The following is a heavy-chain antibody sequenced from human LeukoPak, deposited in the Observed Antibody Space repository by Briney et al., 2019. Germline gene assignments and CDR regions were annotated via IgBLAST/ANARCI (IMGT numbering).Heavy chain of an antibody. Sequence: SETLSLTCTVSGGSISSSSYYWGWIRQPPGKGLEWIGSIYYSGSTYYNPSLKSRVTISVDTSKNQFSLKLSSVTAADTAVYYCARVWPPWELLRSAFDIWGQGTMVTVSP. D-gene: IGHD1-26*01. CDR3: ARVWPPWELLRSAFDI. CDR1: GGSISSSSYY. V-gene: IGHV4-39*01. CDR2: IYYSGST. J-gene: IGHJ3*02.